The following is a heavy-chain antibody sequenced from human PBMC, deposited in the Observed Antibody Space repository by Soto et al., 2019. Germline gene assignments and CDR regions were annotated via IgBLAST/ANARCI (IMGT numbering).Heavy chain of an antibody. D-gene: IGHD6-19*01. Sequence: PSETLSLTYTVSGGSVSSGSYYWSWIRQPPGKGLEWIGYIYYSGSTNYNPSLKSRVTISVDTSKNQFSLKLNSVTAADTAVYYCASYSSGWYDVSYWGQGTLVTVSS. CDR3: ASYSSGWYDVSY. V-gene: IGHV4-61*01. CDR2: IYYSGST. CDR1: GGSVSSGSYY. J-gene: IGHJ4*02.